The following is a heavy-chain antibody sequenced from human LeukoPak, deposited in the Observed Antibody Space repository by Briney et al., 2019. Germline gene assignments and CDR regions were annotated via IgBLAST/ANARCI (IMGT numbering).Heavy chain of an antibody. Sequence: ASVTVSCKASGYTFTSYAMHWVRQAPGQRLEWMGWINAGNGNTKYSQKFQGRVTITRDTSASTAYMELSSLRSEDTAVYYCARDFFGRHSGSSWGQGTLVTVSS. CDR3: ARDFFGRHSGSS. CDR1: GYTFTSYA. V-gene: IGHV1-3*01. J-gene: IGHJ5*02. CDR2: INAGNGNT. D-gene: IGHD1-26*01.